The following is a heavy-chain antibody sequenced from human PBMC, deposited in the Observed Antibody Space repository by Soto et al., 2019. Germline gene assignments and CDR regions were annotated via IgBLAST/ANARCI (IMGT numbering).Heavy chain of an antibody. CDR1: GFTFNNYA. CDR2: ISNDGSDK. Sequence: QVQLVESGGGVVQPGRSLRLSCAASGFTFNNYAMHWARQAPGKGLEWVAAISNDGSDKYYADSVKGRLTISRDNSKNKVFLKVGSLRAVDTAVYYCAKDQVTAASQEIDWGQGTGVTVSS. J-gene: IGHJ3*01. D-gene: IGHD6-13*01. CDR3: AKDQVTAASQEID. V-gene: IGHV3-30*18.